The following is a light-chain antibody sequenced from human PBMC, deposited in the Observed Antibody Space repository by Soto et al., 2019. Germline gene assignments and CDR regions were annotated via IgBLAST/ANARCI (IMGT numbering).Light chain of an antibody. Sequence: DLQMTQSPSTVPAFVGDRVTITCRATQSINNWLAWYQQKPGQAPKLLIYDASSLESGVPSRFSGRGSGTEFTLTIDGLQPDDFATYYCLQFDSPPWTFGQGTKIEFK. CDR1: QSINNW. CDR2: DAS. V-gene: IGKV1-5*01. CDR3: LQFDSPPWT. J-gene: IGKJ1*01.